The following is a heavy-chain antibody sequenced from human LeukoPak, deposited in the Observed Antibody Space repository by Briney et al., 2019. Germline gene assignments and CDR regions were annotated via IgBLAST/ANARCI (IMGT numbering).Heavy chain of an antibody. CDR2: MSYDGST. J-gene: IGHJ6*03. D-gene: IGHD1-26*01. V-gene: IGHV4-59*01. CDR1: GGSINVNY. CDR3: ARDIRGSFYPYYFYYMDV. Sequence: PSETLSLTCTVSGGSINVNYWSWIRQPPGKGLEWIGYMSYDGSTNYNPSLKSRVSISVDTSKKQFSLMLSSVTAADTAVYYCARDIRGSFYPYYFYYMDVWGKGTTVTASS.